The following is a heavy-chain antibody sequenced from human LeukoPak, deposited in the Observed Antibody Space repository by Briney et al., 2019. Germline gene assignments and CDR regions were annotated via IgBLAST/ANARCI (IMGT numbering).Heavy chain of an antibody. CDR3: ARHPRYGSGPPGY. D-gene: IGHD3-10*01. V-gene: IGHV5-51*01. Sequence: GGSLKISCKGSGYRFISYWIGRGRQLPGKGLEGMGIIYPGDSDTRYSPSFQGQVTISTDKSISTAYLQWSSLKASDTAMYYCARHPRYGSGPPGYWGQGTLVTVSS. CDR2: IYPGDSDT. J-gene: IGHJ4*02. CDR1: GYRFISYW.